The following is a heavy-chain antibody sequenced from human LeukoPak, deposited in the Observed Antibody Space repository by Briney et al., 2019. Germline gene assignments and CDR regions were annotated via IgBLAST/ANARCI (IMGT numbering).Heavy chain of an antibody. D-gene: IGHD2-2*01. J-gene: IGHJ5*02. CDR3: TRDQMAATSRGWFDP. Sequence: SGGSLRLSCAASGFTFSSYWMSWVRQAPGKGLEWVANIKQDGSEKYYVDSVKGRFTISRDNAKDSLYLQMNSLRAEDTAVYYCTRDQMAATSRGWFDPWGQGTLVTVSS. CDR2: IKQDGSEK. V-gene: IGHV3-7*01. CDR1: GFTFSSYW.